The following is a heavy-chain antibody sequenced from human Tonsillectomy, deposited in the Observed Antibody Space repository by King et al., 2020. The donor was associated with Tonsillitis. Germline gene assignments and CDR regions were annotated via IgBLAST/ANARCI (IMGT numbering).Heavy chain of an antibody. J-gene: IGHJ4*02. V-gene: IGHV3-30*04. CDR1: GFTFSSYP. CDR3: ARGGDYFDY. CDR2: ISFDGSNK. Sequence: VQLEESGGGVVQPGRSLRLSCAASGFTFSSYPIHWVRQAPGKGLEWVAVISFDGSNKYYADSVKGRFTISRDNSKNTLYLQMNSLRAEDTAIYYCARGGDYFDYWGQGTLVTVSS. D-gene: IGHD5-12*01.